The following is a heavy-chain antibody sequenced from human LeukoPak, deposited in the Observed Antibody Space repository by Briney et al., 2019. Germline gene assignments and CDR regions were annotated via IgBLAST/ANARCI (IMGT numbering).Heavy chain of an antibody. D-gene: IGHD6-13*01. J-gene: IGHJ4*02. Sequence: ASVKVSCKASGYTFNNHAVHWVRQAPGQRLEWMAWINCGNGRTQYSERFQGRVTITRDTSATTSYMDLSSLRSEDTAVYYCARSIWYNRQYYFDYWGQGTLVTVSS. CDR2: INCGNGRT. V-gene: IGHV1-3*01. CDR3: ARSIWYNRQYYFDY. CDR1: GYTFNNHA.